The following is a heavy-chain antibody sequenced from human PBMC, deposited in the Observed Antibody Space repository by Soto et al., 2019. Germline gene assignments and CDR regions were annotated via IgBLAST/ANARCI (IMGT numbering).Heavy chain of an antibody. CDR2: IYYSGST. D-gene: IGHD2-15*01. J-gene: IGHJ4*02. CDR3: ARGSVVAATLFDY. V-gene: IGHV4-31*03. Sequence: QVQLQESGQGLVKPSQTLSLTCTVSGGSISSGCYYWSWIRQHPGKGLEWIGYIYYSGSTYYNPSLKSRVTISVDTSKNQLSLKLSSVTAADTAVYNCARGSVVAATLFDYWGQGTLVTVSS. CDR1: GGSISSGCYY.